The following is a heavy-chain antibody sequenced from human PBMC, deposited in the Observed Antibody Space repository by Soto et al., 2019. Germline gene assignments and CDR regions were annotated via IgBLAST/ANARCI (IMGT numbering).Heavy chain of an antibody. CDR1: GFTFSSYA. D-gene: IGHD2-2*01. V-gene: IGHV3-23*01. J-gene: IGHJ5*02. CDR3: AKDRSVVVPAAMKGWFDP. Sequence: GGSLRLSCAASGFTFSSYAMSWVRQAPGKGLEWVSAISGSGGSTYYADSVKGRFTISRDNSKNTLYLQMNSLRAEDTAVYYCAKDRSVVVPAAMKGWFDPWGQGTLVTVSS. CDR2: ISGSGGST.